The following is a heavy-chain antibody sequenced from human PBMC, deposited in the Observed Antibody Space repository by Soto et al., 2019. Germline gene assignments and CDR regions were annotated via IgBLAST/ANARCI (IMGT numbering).Heavy chain of an antibody. CDR2: ISGSGGST. CDR1: GFTFSSYA. D-gene: IGHD3-3*01. V-gene: IGHV3-23*01. Sequence: PGGSLRLSCAASGFTFSSYAMSWVRQAPGKGLEWVSAISGSGGSTYYADSVKGRFTISRDNSKNTLYLQMNSLRAEDTAVYYCAKVHTYYDFWSGYFLFDYWGQGTLVTVSS. CDR3: AKVHTYYDFWSGYFLFDY. J-gene: IGHJ4*02.